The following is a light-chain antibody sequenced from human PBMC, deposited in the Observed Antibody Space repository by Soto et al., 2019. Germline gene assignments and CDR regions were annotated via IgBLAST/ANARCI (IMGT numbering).Light chain of an antibody. CDR2: DAS. V-gene: IGKV3D-20*01. J-gene: IGKJ5*01. CDR1: QSVTSSY. Sequence: EIVLTQSPATLSLSPGERATLSCGASQSVTSSYLAWYQQKPGLAPRRLIYDASSSATGIPDSFSGRGSGTDFTLTISRLEPKAFAVYYCQQDGSSPPVTFGQGTRLEIK. CDR3: QQDGSSPPVT.